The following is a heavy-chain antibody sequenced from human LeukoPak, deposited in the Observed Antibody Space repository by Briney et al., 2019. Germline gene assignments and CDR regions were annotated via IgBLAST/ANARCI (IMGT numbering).Heavy chain of an antibody. J-gene: IGHJ4*02. Sequence: SQTLSLTCAISGDSVSSNSAAWNWIRQSPSRGLEWLGRTYYRSKWYNDYALSVKSRITIDPDTSKNQFSLQLNSMTPEDTAVYYCARARPIAASGGFDYWGQGTLVTVSS. V-gene: IGHV6-1*01. D-gene: IGHD6-6*01. CDR1: GDSVSSNSAA. CDR2: TYYRSKWYN. CDR3: ARARPIAASGGFDY.